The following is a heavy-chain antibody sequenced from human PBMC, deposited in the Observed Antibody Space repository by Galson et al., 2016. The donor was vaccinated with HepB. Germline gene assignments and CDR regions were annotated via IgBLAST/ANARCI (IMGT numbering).Heavy chain of an antibody. D-gene: IGHD2-21*02. CDR3: ARGVTGTPYFDF. CDR1: GGSISSYF. CDR2: IYKTGTT. V-gene: IGHV4-59*01. J-gene: IGHJ4*02. Sequence: SETLSLTCNVSGGSISSYFWSWIRQPPGKGLEWIGYIYKTGTTSYSPSLKSRVTVSVDTSKNQFSLKLHSVTAADTAVYYCARGVTGTPYFDFWGQGAPVTVSS.